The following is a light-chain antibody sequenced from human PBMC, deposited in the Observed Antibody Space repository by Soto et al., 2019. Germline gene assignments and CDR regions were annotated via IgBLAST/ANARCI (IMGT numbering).Light chain of an antibody. Sequence: DIPMTQSPSILSASVGDRVTITCRASQSIRNWLAWYQQKPGKVPKVLIYESSTLQSGAPSRFSGSGSGTEFTLTSDSLQPDDFGTYYCLHYDSYPWTFGPGTKVEV. CDR3: LHYDSYPWT. V-gene: IGKV1-5*01. CDR1: QSIRNW. CDR2: ESS. J-gene: IGKJ1*01.